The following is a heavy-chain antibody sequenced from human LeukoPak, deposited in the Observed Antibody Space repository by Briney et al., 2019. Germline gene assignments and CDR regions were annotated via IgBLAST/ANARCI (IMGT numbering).Heavy chain of an antibody. J-gene: IGHJ4*02. Sequence: GGSLRLSCAASGFTFSSYSMSWVRQAPGKGLQWVANIKEDGSEKNYVDSVKGRFTISGDNAQNSVYLQMNSLRAEDTAVYYCARDVYYDFWSGYYKDYWGQGTLVTVSS. D-gene: IGHD3-3*01. CDR3: ARDVYYDFWSGYYKDY. CDR1: GFTFSSYS. CDR2: IKEDGSEK. V-gene: IGHV3-7*01.